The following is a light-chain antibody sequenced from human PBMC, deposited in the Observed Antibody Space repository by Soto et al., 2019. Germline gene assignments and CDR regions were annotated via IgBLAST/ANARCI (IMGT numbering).Light chain of an antibody. Sequence: QSALTQPASVSGSPGQSITISCTGTSSDVGGYIYVSWYQHHPGKAPKLMIYEVSNRPSGVSYRFSGSKSGNTASLTISGLQAEDEADYYCNSYTGSGIVFGTGTKLTVL. CDR1: SSDVGGYIY. J-gene: IGLJ1*01. V-gene: IGLV2-14*01. CDR3: NSYTGSGIV. CDR2: EVS.